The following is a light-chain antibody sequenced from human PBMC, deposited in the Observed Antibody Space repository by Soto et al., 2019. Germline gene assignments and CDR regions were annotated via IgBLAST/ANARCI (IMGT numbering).Light chain of an antibody. V-gene: IGLV2-8*01. CDR1: SSDVGSYNF. J-gene: IGLJ2*01. Sequence: QSVLTQPPSASGSPGQSVTISCTGTSSDVGSYNFVSWYQHHPGKAPKLMISEVSKRPSGVPDRFSGSKSGNTASLTVSGLQAEDEADYYCSSNAGDNNFVVFGGGTKLTVL. CDR2: EVS. CDR3: SSNAGDNNFVV.